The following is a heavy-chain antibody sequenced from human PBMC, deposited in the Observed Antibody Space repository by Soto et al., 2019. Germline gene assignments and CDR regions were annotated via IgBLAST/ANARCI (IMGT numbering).Heavy chain of an antibody. J-gene: IGHJ6*02. V-gene: IGHV4-59*01. CDR1: GGSISSYY. D-gene: IGHD3-3*01. CDR2: IYYSGST. CDR3: ARSLEYYDFWSGYFPSPYYYYGMDV. Sequence: SETLSLTCTVSGGSISSYYWSWIRQPPGKGLEWIGYIYYSGSTNYNPSLKSRVTISVDTSKNQFSLKLSSVTAADTAVYYCARSLEYYDFWSGYFPSPYYYYGMDVWGQGTTVTVS.